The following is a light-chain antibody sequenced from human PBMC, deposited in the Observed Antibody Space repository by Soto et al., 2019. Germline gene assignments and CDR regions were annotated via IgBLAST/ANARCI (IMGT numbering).Light chain of an antibody. CDR2: RAS. CDR1: QSITND. V-gene: IGKV3-15*01. J-gene: IGKJ1*01. Sequence: EIVMTQSPATLSVSPGERATLSCRASQSITNDLAWFQQKPGQAPRLLIYRASTRATGIPARFSGSGSGTEFTLTISSLQSEDFAVYSCQQYNNWPWTFGQGTKVDNK. CDR3: QQYNNWPWT.